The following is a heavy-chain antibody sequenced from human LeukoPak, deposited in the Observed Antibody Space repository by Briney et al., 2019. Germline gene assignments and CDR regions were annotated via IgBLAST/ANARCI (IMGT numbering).Heavy chain of an antibody. Sequence: GGSLRLSCAASGFTFNIYEMNWVRQAPGKGLEWLSYISSSSNTIYYADSVKGRFTISRDNARNSLYLQMNSLRAEDTAVYYCARQGYSSGKWGQGTLVTVSS. CDR2: ISSSSNTI. V-gene: IGHV3-48*03. D-gene: IGHD6-19*01. CDR1: GFTFNIYE. CDR3: ARQGYSSGK. J-gene: IGHJ4*02.